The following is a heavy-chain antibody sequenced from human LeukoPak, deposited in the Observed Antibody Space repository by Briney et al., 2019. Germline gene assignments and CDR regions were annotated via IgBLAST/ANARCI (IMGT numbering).Heavy chain of an antibody. CDR1: GGSMNSYY. CDR3: ARHGGYSSSSDY. Sequence: KPSETLSLTCTVSGGSMNSYYWSWIRQPPGKGLGWIGNIYYSGNTNYNPSLKSRVTISVDPSKNQFSLKLTSVTAADTAVYYCARHGGYSSSSDYWGQGTLVTVSS. D-gene: IGHD2-2*01. V-gene: IGHV4-59*08. CDR2: IYYSGNT. J-gene: IGHJ4*02.